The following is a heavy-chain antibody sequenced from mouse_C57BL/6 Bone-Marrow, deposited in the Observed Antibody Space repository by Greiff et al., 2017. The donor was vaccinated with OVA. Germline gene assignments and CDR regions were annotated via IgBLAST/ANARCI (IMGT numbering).Heavy chain of an antibody. Sequence: EVQLVESGGDLVKPGGSLKLSCAASGFTFSSYGMSWVRQTPDKRLEWVATISSGGSYTYYPDSVKGRFTISRDNAKNTLYLQMSSLKSEDTAMYYCARSYAMDYWGQGTSVTVSS. V-gene: IGHV5-6*01. CDR3: ARSYAMDY. CDR1: GFTFSSYG. CDR2: ISSGGSYT. J-gene: IGHJ4*01.